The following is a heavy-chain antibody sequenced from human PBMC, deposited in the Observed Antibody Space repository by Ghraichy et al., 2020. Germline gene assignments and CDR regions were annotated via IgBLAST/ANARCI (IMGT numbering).Heavy chain of an antibody. CDR1: GFTFSSYG. Sequence: LSLTCAASGFTFSSYGMNWFRQAPGKGLEYVSAIGSNGESTYYANSVKGRFTISRDNSKNTLYLQMGSLRAEDMAVYYCGRYSSGWLTDYWGQGTLVTVSS. D-gene: IGHD6-19*01. J-gene: IGHJ4*02. CDR3: GRYSSGWLTDY. V-gene: IGHV3-64*01. CDR2: IGSNGEST.